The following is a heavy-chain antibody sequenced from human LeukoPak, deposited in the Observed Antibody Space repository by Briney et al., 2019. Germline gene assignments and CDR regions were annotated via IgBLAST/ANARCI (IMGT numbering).Heavy chain of an antibody. CDR2: VNAGNGNI. Sequence: ASAKVSCKASGYTFSSYAIHWMRQAPGQRLEWMGWVNAGNGNIKYSQKFQGRVTIARDTSASTDYMELSSLRSEDTAVYFCARGRHATYFDEWGQGTLVTVSS. D-gene: IGHD3-16*01. J-gene: IGHJ4*02. CDR3: ARGRHATYFDE. V-gene: IGHV1-3*01. CDR1: GYTFSSYA.